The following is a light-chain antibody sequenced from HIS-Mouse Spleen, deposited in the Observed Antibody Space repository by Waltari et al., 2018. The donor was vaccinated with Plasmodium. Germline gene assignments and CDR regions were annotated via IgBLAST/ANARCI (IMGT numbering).Light chain of an antibody. Sequence: SYELTQPPSVSVSPGQTARITCSGDALPKKYAYWYPQKSGQAPVLVIYEDSKRPYGIPEIFSGSSSGTMATLTISGAQVEDEADYYCYSTDSSGNHRVFGGGTKLTVL. CDR2: EDS. CDR3: YSTDSSGNHRV. V-gene: IGLV3-10*01. J-gene: IGLJ3*02. CDR1: ALPKKY.